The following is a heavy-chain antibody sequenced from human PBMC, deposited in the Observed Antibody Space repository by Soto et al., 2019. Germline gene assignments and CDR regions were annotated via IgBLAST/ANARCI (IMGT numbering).Heavy chain of an antibody. CDR1: GFTFSSYE. D-gene: IGHD3-10*01. Sequence: PGGSLRLSCAASGFTFSSYEMNWVRRAPGKGLEWVSYISSSGSTIYYADSVKGRFTISRDNAKNSLYLQMNSLRAEDTAVYYCAGSWWFGELFSYYGMDVWGQGTTVTVSS. J-gene: IGHJ6*02. V-gene: IGHV3-48*03. CDR2: ISSSGSTI. CDR3: AGSWWFGELFSYYGMDV.